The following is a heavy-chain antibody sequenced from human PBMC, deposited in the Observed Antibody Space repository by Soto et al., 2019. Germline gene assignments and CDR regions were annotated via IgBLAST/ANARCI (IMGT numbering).Heavy chain of an antibody. CDR2: IGGSGGGA. CDR3: AKDAPGSGWLSDY. V-gene: IGHV3-23*01. D-gene: IGHD3-22*01. Sequence: LRLSCAASGFTFSLYAMSWVRQAPGKGLEWVSTIGGSGGGATYADFVRGRFTVSRDNSRNTLYLQMNSLRAEDTAIYYCAKDAPGSGWLSDYWGRGTLVTVSS. J-gene: IGHJ4*02. CDR1: GFTFSLYA.